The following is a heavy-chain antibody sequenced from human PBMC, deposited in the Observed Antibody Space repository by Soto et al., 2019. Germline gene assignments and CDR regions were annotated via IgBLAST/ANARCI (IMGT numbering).Heavy chain of an antibody. J-gene: IGHJ4*02. V-gene: IGHV4-59*08. CDR3: ARHVVIVSGGSSFDF. Sequence: PSETLSLTCTVSGGSISGYYWSWIRQPPGKGLEWVGYIYYTGSTNYNPSLKSRLTISVDTSKNQFSLKLSSVTAADTAVYYCARHVVIVSGGSSFDFWGQGTLVTVSS. D-gene: IGHD3-16*01. CDR1: GGSISGYY. CDR2: IYYTGST.